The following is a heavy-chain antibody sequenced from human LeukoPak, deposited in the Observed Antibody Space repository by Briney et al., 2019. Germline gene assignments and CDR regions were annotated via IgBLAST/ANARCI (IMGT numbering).Heavy chain of an antibody. CDR2: IKQDGSEK. CDR1: GFTFSSYW. J-gene: IGHJ4*02. CDR3: ANHQYSGYDSALDY. Sequence: QPGRSLRLSCAASGFTFSSYWMSWVRQAPGKGLEWVANIKQDGSEKYYVDSVKGRFTISRDNAKNSLYLQMNSLRAEDTAVYYCANHQYSGYDSALDYWGQGTLVTVSS. V-gene: IGHV3-7*03. D-gene: IGHD5-12*01.